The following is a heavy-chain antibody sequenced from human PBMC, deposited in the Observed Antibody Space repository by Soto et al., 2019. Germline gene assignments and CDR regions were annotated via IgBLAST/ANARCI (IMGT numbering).Heavy chain of an antibody. J-gene: IGHJ6*02. V-gene: IGHV3-74*01. Sequence: EVQLVESGGGLVQPGGSLRLSCAASGFILSNYWMHWVRQDPGKSLAWVSRIDSDGSSTTYADSVAGRFTISRDNAKNTLYLHMNSLRVEDTAVYYCVTITPRRGISGRGAGMDVWGQGTTVTVSS. CDR2: IDSDGSST. CDR1: GFILSNYW. CDR3: VTITPRRGISGRGAGMDV. D-gene: IGHD1-20*01.